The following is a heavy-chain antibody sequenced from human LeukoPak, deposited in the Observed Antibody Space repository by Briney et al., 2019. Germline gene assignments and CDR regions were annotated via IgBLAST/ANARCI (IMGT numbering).Heavy chain of an antibody. CDR2: ISAYNGNT. D-gene: IGHD3-22*01. V-gene: IGHV1-18*01. CDR3: AGASVDSSGYYYYFDY. Sequence: GASVKVSCKASGYTFTSYGISWVRQAPGQGLEWMGWISAYNGNTNYAQKLQGRVTMTTDTSTSTAYMELRSLRSDDTAVYYCAGASVDSSGYYYYFDYWGQGTLVTVSS. J-gene: IGHJ4*02. CDR1: GYTFTSYG.